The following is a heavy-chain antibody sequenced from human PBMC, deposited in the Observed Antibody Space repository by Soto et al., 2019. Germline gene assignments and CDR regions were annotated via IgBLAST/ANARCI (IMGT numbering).Heavy chain of an antibody. J-gene: IGHJ4*02. D-gene: IGHD2-15*01. Sequence: NPSETLSLTCTVSGGSISHYYWTWIRQPPGKGLEWLGRIYYSGDTNYNPSLKTRVAISIDTSKDQFSLELSYVTAADTAVYYCTRGFPGGIVVVVAAESYFDYWGQGTQVTVSS. CDR1: GGSISHYY. CDR3: TRGFPGGIVVVVAAESYFDY. V-gene: IGHV4-59*12. CDR2: IYYSGDT.